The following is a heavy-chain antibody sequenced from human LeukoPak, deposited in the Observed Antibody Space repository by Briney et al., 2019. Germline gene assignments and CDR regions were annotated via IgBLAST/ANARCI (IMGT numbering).Heavy chain of an antibody. Sequence: GGSLRLSCAASGFTFDDYAMHWVRQAPGKGLEWVSLISGDGGRTYSADSVKGRFTISRDNSKNSLYLQMNSLRTEDTALYYCAKGRYSSGWSPDYWGQGTLVTVSS. CDR1: GFTFDDYA. V-gene: IGHV3-43*02. J-gene: IGHJ4*02. D-gene: IGHD6-19*01. CDR3: AKGRYSSGWSPDY. CDR2: ISGDGGRT.